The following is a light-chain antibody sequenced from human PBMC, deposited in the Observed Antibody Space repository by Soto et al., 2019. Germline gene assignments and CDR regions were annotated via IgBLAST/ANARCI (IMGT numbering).Light chain of an antibody. CDR2: SSN. CDR1: SSNIGTNT. Sequence: SALTQPPSASGTPGQRVTISCSGSSSNIGTNTVNWYQQLPGTAPKLLIFSSNQRPSGVSDRFSGSKSGTSASLAISGLQSEDEADYYCAAWDDSLNGFYVFGTGTKVTVL. V-gene: IGLV1-44*01. CDR3: AAWDDSLNGFYV. J-gene: IGLJ1*01.